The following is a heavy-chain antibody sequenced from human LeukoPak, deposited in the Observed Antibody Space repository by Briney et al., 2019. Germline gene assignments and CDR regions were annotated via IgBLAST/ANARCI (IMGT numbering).Heavy chain of an antibody. CDR3: ARGLKFYDILTAYYTFPYFDY. Sequence: SESMSLTCTVSGGSLSSYYWPWLRQPPGKGLEWIACIYYSGSTNYNPSLKSRVTISIDTSKNQFSLKLSSVTVADTAVYYCARGLKFYDILTAYYTFPYFDYWGQGALVTVSS. CDR1: GGSLSSYY. V-gene: IGHV4-59*01. CDR2: IYYSGST. D-gene: IGHD3-9*01. J-gene: IGHJ4*02.